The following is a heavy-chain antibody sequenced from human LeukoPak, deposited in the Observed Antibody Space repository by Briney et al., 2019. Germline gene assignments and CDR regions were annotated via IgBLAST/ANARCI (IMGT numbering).Heavy chain of an antibody. D-gene: IGHD1-26*01. CDR2: IYYSGST. V-gene: IGHV4-59*08. J-gene: IGHJ4*02. Sequence: SETLTLTCTVSGGSISRYYWSWIRQPPGKGLEWIGYIYYSGSTNYNPSLKSRVTISVDTSKNQFSLKLSSVTAADTAVYYCASQTHSGSYFDYWGQGTLVTVSS. CDR3: ASQTHSGSYFDY. CDR1: GGSISRYY.